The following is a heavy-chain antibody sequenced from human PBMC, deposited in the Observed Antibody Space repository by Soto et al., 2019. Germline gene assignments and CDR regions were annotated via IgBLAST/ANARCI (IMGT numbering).Heavy chain of an antibody. CDR2: IIPIFGTA. Sequence: QVQLVQSGAEVKKPGSSVKVSCKASGGTFSSYAISWVRQAPGQGLEWMGGIIPIFGTANYAQKFQGRVTITADESTSTAYMELSSLRSEDTAVYYCARGARHSSSWYGISYYGMDVWGQGTTVTVSS. V-gene: IGHV1-69*12. D-gene: IGHD6-13*01. J-gene: IGHJ6*02. CDR3: ARGARHSSSWYGISYYGMDV. CDR1: GGTFSSYA.